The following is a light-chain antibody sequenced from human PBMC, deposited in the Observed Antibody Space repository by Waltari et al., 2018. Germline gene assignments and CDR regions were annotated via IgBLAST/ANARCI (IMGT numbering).Light chain of an antibody. Sequence: DIQKPQSPSSLSASVGDRVTITCRASQSISSYLNWYQQKPGKAPKLLIYAASSLQSGVPSRFSGSGSGTDFTLTISSLQPEEFATYYCQQSYSTPLFGGGTKVEIK. CDR2: AAS. V-gene: IGKV1-39*01. CDR3: QQSYSTPL. CDR1: QSISSY. J-gene: IGKJ4*01.